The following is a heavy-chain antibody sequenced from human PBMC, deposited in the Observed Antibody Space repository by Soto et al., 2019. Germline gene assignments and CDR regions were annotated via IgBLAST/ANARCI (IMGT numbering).Heavy chain of an antibody. CDR2: IYYSGST. CDR3: TSKFGQLLADAFDI. Sequence: SETLSLTCTVSGGSIRSYYWSWIRQPPGKGLEWIGYIYYSGSTNYNPSLKSRVTISVDTSKNEFSLKMSSVTAADTAVYYCTSKFGQLLADAFDIWGQGTMVTVSS. CDR1: GGSIRSYY. D-gene: IGHD3-10*01. J-gene: IGHJ3*02. V-gene: IGHV4-59*12.